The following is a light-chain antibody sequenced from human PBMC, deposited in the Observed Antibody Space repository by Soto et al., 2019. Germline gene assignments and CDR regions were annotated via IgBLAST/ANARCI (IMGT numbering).Light chain of an antibody. CDR3: HSWDSTTAA. CDR1: ELGDKH. Sequence: SNELTQPPSVSVSPGQTATITCSGDELGDKHASWYQQKPGQSPVLVIYEDNKRRSGIPERFSGSNSGGTATLTISGTQTMDEADYYCHSWDSTTAAFGGGTKLTVL. CDR2: EDN. V-gene: IGLV3-1*01. J-gene: IGLJ2*01.